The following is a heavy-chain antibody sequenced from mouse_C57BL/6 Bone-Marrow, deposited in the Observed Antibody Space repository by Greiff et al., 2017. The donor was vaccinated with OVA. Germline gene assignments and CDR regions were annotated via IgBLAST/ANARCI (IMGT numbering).Heavy chain of an antibody. CDR3: AEGWPWFAY. Sequence: EVQLVESGPELVKPGASVKISCKASGYSFTGYYMNWVKQSPEKSLEWIGEINPSTGGTTYNQKFKAKATLTVDKSSSTAYMQLKSLTSEDSAVYYCAEGWPWFAYWGQGTLVTVSA. CDR1: GYSFTGYY. CDR2: INPSTGGT. V-gene: IGHV1-42*01. D-gene: IGHD3-3*01. J-gene: IGHJ3*01.